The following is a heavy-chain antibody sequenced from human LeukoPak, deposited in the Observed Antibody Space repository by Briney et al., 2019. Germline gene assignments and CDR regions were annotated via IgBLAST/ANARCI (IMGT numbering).Heavy chain of an antibody. CDR3: ARDFGGLRYFDY. CDR1: GFTVSSNY. J-gene: IGHJ4*02. CDR2: IYSGGST. V-gene: IGHV3-66*02. Sequence: GGSLRLSGAASGFTVSSNYMSWVRQAPGVGLEWVSVIYSGGSTYYADSVKGRFTISRDNSKNTLYLQMNSLRAEDTAVYYCARDFGGLRYFDYWGQGTLVTVSS. D-gene: IGHD5-12*01.